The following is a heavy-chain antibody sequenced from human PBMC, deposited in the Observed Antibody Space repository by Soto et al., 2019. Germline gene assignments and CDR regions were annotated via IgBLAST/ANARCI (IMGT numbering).Heavy chain of an antibody. D-gene: IGHD2-21*01. CDR1: GDSIFSGGYS. V-gene: IGHV4-30-2*01. CDR3: ARLGAYYQSLDP. Sequence: PSETLSLTCAVSGDSIFSGGYSWSWIRQPPGKGLEWIGYTSHTGSAYYNPSLKSRVTISVDRSKNQFSLKLSSVTAADTAVYYCARLGAYYQSLDPWGPGTLVTVSS. J-gene: IGHJ5*02. CDR2: TSHTGSA.